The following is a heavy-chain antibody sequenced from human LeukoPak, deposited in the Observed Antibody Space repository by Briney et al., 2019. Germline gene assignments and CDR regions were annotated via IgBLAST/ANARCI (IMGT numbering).Heavy chain of an antibody. V-gene: IGHV3-53*01. J-gene: IGHJ4*02. Sequence: GGSLRLSCEASGFSVTNNYMSWFRLAPGKGLEWVSVLYTGGIRYYAGFVRGRFTISRDGSKNTLYLQMNNLRAEDTAIYYCTKMFTKDNWYGGPDYWGQGTLVTVSS. D-gene: IGHD2-8*01. CDR1: GFSVTNNY. CDR3: TKMFTKDNWYGGPDY. CDR2: LYTGGIR.